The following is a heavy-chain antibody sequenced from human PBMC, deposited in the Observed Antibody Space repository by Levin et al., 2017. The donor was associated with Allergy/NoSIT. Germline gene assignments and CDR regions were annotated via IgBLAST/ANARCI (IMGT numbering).Heavy chain of an antibody. J-gene: IGHJ4*02. D-gene: IGHD6-19*01. CDR2: IYPGDSDT. Sequence: GASVKVSCKVSEYSFSNSWIGWVRQMPGKGLEWMGSIYPGDSDTRYSPSFQGQVTISADKSVTTAYLQWSSLKVSDTAIYYCARRAMTVEYFDFWGQGTLVTVSS. CDR3: ARRAMTVEYFDF. V-gene: IGHV5-51*03. CDR1: EYSFSNSW.